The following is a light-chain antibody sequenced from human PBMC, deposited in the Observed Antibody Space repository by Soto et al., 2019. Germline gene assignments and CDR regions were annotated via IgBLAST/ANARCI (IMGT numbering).Light chain of an antibody. V-gene: IGLV2-14*01. CDR2: EVS. CDR1: SSDVGGFNY. Sequence: QSVLTQPASVSGSPGQSMTISCTGTSSDVGGFNYVSWYQQFPGKAPKLMIYEVSNRPSGVSNRFSGSKSGNTASLTISGLQAEDEGDYYCSSYTTSTTLVFGTGTKVTLL. CDR3: SSYTTSTTLV. J-gene: IGLJ1*01.